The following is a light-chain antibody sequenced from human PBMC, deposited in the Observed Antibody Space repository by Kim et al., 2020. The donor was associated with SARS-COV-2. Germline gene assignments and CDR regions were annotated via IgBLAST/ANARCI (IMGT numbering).Light chain of an antibody. Sequence: EIVLTQSPGTLSLSPGERATLSCRASQSLSGNYLAWYQQKPGQAPRLLIYGASTRATGIPDRFSGSGSGTDFTLTISRLEPEDFAVYYGQQYGSSPITFGQGTRLEIK. CDR3: QQYGSSPIT. CDR1: QSLSGNY. CDR2: GAS. J-gene: IGKJ5*01. V-gene: IGKV3-20*01.